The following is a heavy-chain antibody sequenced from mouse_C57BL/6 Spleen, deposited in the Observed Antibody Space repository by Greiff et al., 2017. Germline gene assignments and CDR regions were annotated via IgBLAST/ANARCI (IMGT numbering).Heavy chain of an antibody. Sequence: VQLQQSGPGLVAPSQSLSITCTVSGFSLTSYGVHWVRQPPGKGLEWLVVIWSDGSTTYNSALKSRLSISKDNSKSQVFLKMNSLQTDDTAMYYGARQYDYDGYAMDYWGQGTSVTVSS. D-gene: IGHD2-4*01. CDR1: GFSLTSYG. CDR3: ARQYDYDGYAMDY. V-gene: IGHV2-6-1*01. CDR2: IWSDGST. J-gene: IGHJ4*01.